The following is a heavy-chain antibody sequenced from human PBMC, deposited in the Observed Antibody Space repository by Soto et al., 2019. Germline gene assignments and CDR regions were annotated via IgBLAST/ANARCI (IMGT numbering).Heavy chain of an antibody. J-gene: IGHJ6*04. CDR2: IYYSGST. CDR1: GGSISSSSYY. CDR3: ASGCSSGGNRLYYYYGMDV. V-gene: IGHV4-39*01. Sequence: PSETLSLTCTVSGGSISSSSYYWGWIRQPPGKGLEWIGSIYYSGSTYYNPSLKSRVTISVDTSKNQFSLKLSSVTAADTAVYYCASGCSSGGNRLYYYYGMDVWGKGTTVTVSS. D-gene: IGHD6-19*01.